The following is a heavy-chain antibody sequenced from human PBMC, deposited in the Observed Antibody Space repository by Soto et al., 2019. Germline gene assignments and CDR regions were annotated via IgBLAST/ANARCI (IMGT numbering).Heavy chain of an antibody. J-gene: IGHJ3*02. V-gene: IGHV5-51*01. CDR1: GFSFSKYK. D-gene: IGHD6-19*01. CDR3: AREGIAVAGTGAFDI. Sequence: PGESLKISCGGAGFSFSKYKIGWVRQMPGKGLEWMGIINPGDSDTRYSPSFQGRVTMTRDTSTSTVYMELSSLRSEDTAVYYCAREGIAVAGTGAFDIWGQGTMVTVSS. CDR2: INPGDSDT.